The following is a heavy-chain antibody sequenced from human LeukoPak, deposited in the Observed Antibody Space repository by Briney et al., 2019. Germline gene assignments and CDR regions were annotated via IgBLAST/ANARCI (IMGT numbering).Heavy chain of an antibody. J-gene: IGHJ4*02. CDR3: ARDHGSAYYRAPRH. V-gene: IGHV1-46*01. CDR1: GYIFTNYY. CDR2: INPSGGST. Sequence: GASVTVSFKASGYIFTNYYMHWVRQAPGQGLEWMGTINPSGGSTTYAQKFQGRVTMTRDTSTSTVYMELSGLRSEDMAVYYCARDHGSAYYRAPRHWGQGTLVTVSS. D-gene: IGHD3-10*01.